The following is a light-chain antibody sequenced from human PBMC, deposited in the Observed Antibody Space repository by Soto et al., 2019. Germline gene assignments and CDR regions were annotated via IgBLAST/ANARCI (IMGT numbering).Light chain of an antibody. Sequence: DIVMTQSPLSLPVTPVEPASISCRSSQSLLHSNGYNYLDWYLQKPGQSPQLLIYLGSNRASGVPDRFSGSGSGTDFTLKISRVEAEDVGVYYCMLALKPRSITFGQGTRLDIK. V-gene: IGKV2-28*01. CDR2: LGS. CDR1: QSLLHSNGYNY. CDR3: MLALKPRSIT. J-gene: IGKJ5*01.